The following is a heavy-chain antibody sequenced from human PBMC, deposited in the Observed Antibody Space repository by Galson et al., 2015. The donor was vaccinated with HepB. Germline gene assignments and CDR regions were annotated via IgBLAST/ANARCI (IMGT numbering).Heavy chain of an antibody. CDR1: GDSINSHY. CDR3: ARLREEEQLVPPYYSYYMDV. V-gene: IGHV4-59*08. Sequence: SETLSLTCTVSGDSINSHYWSWIRQPPGKGLEWIGYIYYSGNTNYNPPLKSRVTISVDRSKNQSSLKLNSVTAADTAVYYCARLREEEQLVPPYYSYYMDVWGKGTTVTVSS. D-gene: IGHD6-6*01. J-gene: IGHJ6*03. CDR2: IYYSGNT.